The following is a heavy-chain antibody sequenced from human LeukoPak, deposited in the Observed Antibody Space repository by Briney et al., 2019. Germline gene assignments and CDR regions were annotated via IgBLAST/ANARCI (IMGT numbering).Heavy chain of an antibody. Sequence: ASVKVSCKASGGTFSSYAISWVRQAPGQGLEWMGGIIPIFGTANYAQKFQGRVTITADESTSTAYMELSSLRSDDTAVYYCARARITIFGVVDIDYWGQGTLVTVSS. D-gene: IGHD3-3*01. CDR3: ARARITIFGVVDIDY. CDR2: IIPIFGTA. J-gene: IGHJ4*02. V-gene: IGHV1-69*01. CDR1: GGTFSSYA.